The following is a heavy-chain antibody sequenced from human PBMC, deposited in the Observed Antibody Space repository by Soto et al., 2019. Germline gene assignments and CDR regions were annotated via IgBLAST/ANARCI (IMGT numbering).Heavy chain of an antibody. CDR3: ARVWGGAFDI. CDR1: GGSISSYY. J-gene: IGHJ3*02. CDR2: IYYRGRT. V-gene: IGHV4-59*01. Sequence: QVQLQESGPGLVKPSETLSLTCTVSGGSISSYYWSWIRQPPGKGLEWIGYIYYRGRTNYNPSLKSRVTISVDTSKNQFSLKLSSVTAADTAVYYCARVWGGAFDIWGQGTMVTVSS. D-gene: IGHD3-10*01.